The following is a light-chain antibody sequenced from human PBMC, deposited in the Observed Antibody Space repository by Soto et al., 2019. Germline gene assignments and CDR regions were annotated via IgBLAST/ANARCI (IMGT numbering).Light chain of an antibody. CDR2: DAS. J-gene: IGKJ5*01. V-gene: IGKV3-11*01. CDR1: LSVSSY. Sequence: QSLSAVSLSPRERANPPRRASLSVSSYLARYQLESGHAPRLLIYDASNRATGIPARFSGSGSATDFTLTISCLEPEDFAVYYCPLRTKWPITFAHVIRPEI. CDR3: PLRTKWPIT.